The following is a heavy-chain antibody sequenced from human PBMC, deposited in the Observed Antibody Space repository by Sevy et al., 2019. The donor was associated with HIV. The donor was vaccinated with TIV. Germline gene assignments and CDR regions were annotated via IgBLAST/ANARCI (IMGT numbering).Heavy chain of an antibody. D-gene: IGHD3-22*01. CDR2: ISGGGNGT. J-gene: IGHJ4*02. CDR3: AKRPYYYYNSDGHLVSSTDEADY. V-gene: IGHV3-23*01. Sequence: GGSLRLSCAASGFTFNIYAMSWVRQAPGKGLEWLSAISGGGNGTYYADSVKGRFTISADNSRNTLYLQMNSLRAEDTAVYYCAKRPYYYYNSDGHLVSSTDEADYWGQGTLVTVSS. CDR1: GFTFNIYA.